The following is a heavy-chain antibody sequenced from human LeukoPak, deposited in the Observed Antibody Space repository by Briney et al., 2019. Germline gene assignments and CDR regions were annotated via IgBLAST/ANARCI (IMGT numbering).Heavy chain of an antibody. V-gene: IGHV1-46*01. D-gene: IGHD3-16*02. Sequence: ASVKVSCKASGYTFTSYYMHWVRQAPGQGLEWMGIINPSGGSTSYAQKFQGRVTMTRDTSKNQFSLKLSSVTAADTAVYYCARVVPSDYVWGSYRKAPIFDYWGQGTLVTVSS. J-gene: IGHJ4*02. CDR1: GYTFTSYY. CDR3: ARVVPSDYVWGSYRKAPIFDY. CDR2: INPSGGST.